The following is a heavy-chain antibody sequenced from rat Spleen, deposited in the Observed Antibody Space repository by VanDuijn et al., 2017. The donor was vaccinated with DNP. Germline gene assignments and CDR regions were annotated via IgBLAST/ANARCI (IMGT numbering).Heavy chain of an antibody. CDR1: GFTFSDYG. Sequence: EVQLVESGGDLVQSGRSLKVSCAASGFTFSDYGMAWVRQAPTKGLEWVASITNSGGSTYYRDSVKGRITISRDNAKSTLYLQMDSLRSEDTATYYCTTGAGSPWGQGTSVTVSS. D-gene: IGHD1-4*01. V-gene: IGHV5S23*01. CDR3: TTGAGSP. J-gene: IGHJ4*01. CDR2: ITNSGGST.